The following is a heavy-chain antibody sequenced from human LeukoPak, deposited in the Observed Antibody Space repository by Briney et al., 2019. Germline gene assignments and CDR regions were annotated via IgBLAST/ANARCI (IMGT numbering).Heavy chain of an antibody. CDR3: AKDWVIVATTPYYFDY. V-gene: IGHV3-30-3*01. CDR2: ISYDGSNK. J-gene: IGHJ4*02. CDR1: GFTFSSYA. Sequence: GRSLRLSCAASGFTFSSYAMHWVRQAPGKGLEWVAVISYDGSNKYYADSVKGRFTISRDNSKNTLYLQMNSLRAEDTAVYYCAKDWVIVATTPYYFDYWGQGTLVTVSS. D-gene: IGHD5-12*01.